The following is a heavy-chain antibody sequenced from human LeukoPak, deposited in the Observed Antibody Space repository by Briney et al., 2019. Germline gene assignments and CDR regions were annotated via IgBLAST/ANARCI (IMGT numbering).Heavy chain of an antibody. CDR1: GFTFSSYS. J-gene: IGHJ4*02. Sequence: GGSLRLSCVVSGFTFSSYSMNWVRQAPGKGLEWVSYIKGSSSTIHYADSVKGRFTVSRDNAKNSLYLQMNSLRAEDTGVYYCARGSSGLEDYWGQGTLVIVSS. CDR2: IKGSSSTI. CDR3: ARGSSGLEDY. D-gene: IGHD6-19*01. V-gene: IGHV3-48*01.